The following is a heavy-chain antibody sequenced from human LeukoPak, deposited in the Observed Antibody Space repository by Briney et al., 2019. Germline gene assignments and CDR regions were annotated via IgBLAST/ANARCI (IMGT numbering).Heavy chain of an antibody. J-gene: IGHJ4*02. D-gene: IGHD1-26*01. Sequence: GGSLRLSCAVSGFTFSRSAMSWVRQAPGKGLEWVSSISSSSSYIYYADSVKGRFTISRDNAKNSLYLQMNSLRAEDTAVYYCAREVGATFGLSDYWGQGTLVTVSS. CDR3: AREVGATFGLSDY. CDR1: GFTFSRSA. CDR2: ISSSSSYI. V-gene: IGHV3-21*01.